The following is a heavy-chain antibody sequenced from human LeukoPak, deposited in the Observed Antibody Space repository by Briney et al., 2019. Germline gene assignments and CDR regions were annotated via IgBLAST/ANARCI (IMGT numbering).Heavy chain of an antibody. V-gene: IGHV4-39*01. CDR1: GGSISSSSHY. D-gene: IGHD6-13*01. J-gene: IGHJ4*02. CDR2: IYYSGTT. Sequence: SETLSLTCTVSGGSISSSSHYWDWIRQPPGKGLEWIGSIYYSGTTYYNPSLKSRVTISVDTSKNQFSLKLSSVTAADTAVYYCARRGLYSNSWYYFDYWGQGTLVTVSS. CDR3: ARRGLYSNSWYYFDY.